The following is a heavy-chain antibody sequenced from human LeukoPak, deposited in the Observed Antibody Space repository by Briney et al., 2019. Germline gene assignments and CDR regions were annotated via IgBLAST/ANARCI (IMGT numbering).Heavy chain of an antibody. V-gene: IGHV4-59*01. J-gene: IGHJ3*02. CDR2: IYYSGSS. CDR1: GGSISGYH. CDR3: ARDQDHDAFDI. Sequence: SETLSLTCNVSGGSISGYHWSWIRQPPGKGLEWLGYIYYSGSSNYNPSLKSRVTISADTSKNQFSLKLSSVTAADTAVYYCARDQDHDAFDIWGQGTMVTVSS.